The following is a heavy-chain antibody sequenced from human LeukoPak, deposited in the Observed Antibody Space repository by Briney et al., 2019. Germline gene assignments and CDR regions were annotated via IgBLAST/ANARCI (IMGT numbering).Heavy chain of an antibody. V-gene: IGHV3-23*01. D-gene: IGHD3-22*01. CDR1: GFSFSSYA. CDR3: AKAKISRIVVSHYFDY. J-gene: IGHJ4*02. CDR2: VRGSGANT. Sequence: GGSLRLSCEASGFSFSSYAMSWVRQVPGKGLEWVSGVRGSGANTNYADSVKGRFTISRDNSKNRLYLQMNSLRAEDTAVYYCAKAKISRIVVSHYFDYWGQGTLVTVSS.